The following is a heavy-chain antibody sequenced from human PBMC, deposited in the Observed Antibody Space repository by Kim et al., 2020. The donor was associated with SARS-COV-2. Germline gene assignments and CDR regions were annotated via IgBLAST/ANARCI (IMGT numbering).Heavy chain of an antibody. CDR3: ARDTEDSSGWYKFYY. V-gene: IGHV6-1*01. D-gene: IGHD6-19*01. Sequence: VSVKSRITINPDPSKNQFSLQLNSVTPEDTAVYYCARDTEDSSGWYKFYYWGQGTLVTVSS. J-gene: IGHJ4*02.